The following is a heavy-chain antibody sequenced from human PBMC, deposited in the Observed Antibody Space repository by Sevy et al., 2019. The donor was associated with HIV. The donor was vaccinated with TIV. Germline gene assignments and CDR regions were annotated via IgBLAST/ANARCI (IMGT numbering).Heavy chain of an antibody. D-gene: IGHD3-10*02. CDR1: GFTFSTYA. J-gene: IGHJ6*02. CDR2: ISDSGGST. Sequence: GGSLRLSCAASGFTFSTYAMSWVRQTPGKGLQWVSVISDSGGSTYYADSVQGRFTISRDNSKDTMYLQVNSLRAEDTAVYYCARRPYLGSGVRTGVLDVWGQGTTVTVSS. CDR3: ARRPYLGSGVRTGVLDV. V-gene: IGHV3-23*01.